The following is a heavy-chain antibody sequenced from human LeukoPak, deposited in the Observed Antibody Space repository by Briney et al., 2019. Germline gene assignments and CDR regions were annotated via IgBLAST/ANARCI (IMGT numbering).Heavy chain of an antibody. V-gene: IGHV4-4*07. J-gene: IGHJ5*02. CDR1: GGSISSYY. D-gene: IGHD3-3*01. Sequence: SETLSLTSTVPGGSISSYYWSWIRQPAGKGLEWIGRIYTSGSTNYNPSLKSRVTMSVDTSKNQFSLKLSSVTAADTAVYYCARVVFYSTVEDFWSGYLLYNWFDPWGQGTLVTVSS. CDR3: ARVVFYSTVEDFWSGYLLYNWFDP. CDR2: IYTSGST.